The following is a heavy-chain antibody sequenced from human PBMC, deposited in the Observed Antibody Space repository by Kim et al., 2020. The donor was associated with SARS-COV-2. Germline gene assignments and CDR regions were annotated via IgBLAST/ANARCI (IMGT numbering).Heavy chain of an antibody. Sequence: GGSLRLSCEASGFTFRSYAMSWVRQAPGKGLEWVSVISASGDRAYYEDSVKGRFTISRDNSKNTLYLQMSSLRVEDTALYFCAKGLSNSSNWKADFWGQGTLVTVSS. D-gene: IGHD1-1*01. V-gene: IGHV3-23*01. J-gene: IGHJ4*02. CDR3: AKGLSNSSNWKADF. CDR2: ISASGDRA. CDR1: GFTFRSYA.